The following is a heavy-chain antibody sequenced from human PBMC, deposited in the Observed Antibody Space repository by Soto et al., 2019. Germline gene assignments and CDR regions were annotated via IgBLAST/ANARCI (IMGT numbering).Heavy chain of an antibody. J-gene: IGHJ4*02. V-gene: IGHV3-7*02. CDR2: IKQDGTEK. Sequence: DVQLLESGGGLVQPGGSLRLSCAASGFSFNNYWMTWVRQAPGKGLEWVANIKQDGTEKYYVDSVRGRFTISRDNAKSALYLQISSLRVEDTAVYYCTTWMSSTQLHYWGQGTLVTVCS. D-gene: IGHD2-2*01. CDR1: GFSFNNYW. CDR3: TTWMSSTQLHY.